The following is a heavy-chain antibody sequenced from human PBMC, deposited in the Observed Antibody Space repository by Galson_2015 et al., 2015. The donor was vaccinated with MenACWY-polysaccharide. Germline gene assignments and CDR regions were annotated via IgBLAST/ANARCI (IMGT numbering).Heavy chain of an antibody. Sequence: SLRLSCAASGFTFSSYAMSWVRQAPGKGLEWVSYISSSGSTIYYADSVKGRFTISRDNAKNSLYLQMNSLRAEDTAVYYCAREGVVCGSCYLGAFDIWGQGTMVTVSS. J-gene: IGHJ3*02. CDR2: ISSSGSTI. CDR1: GFTFSSYA. V-gene: IGHV3-48*03. D-gene: IGHD2-15*01. CDR3: AREGVVCGSCYLGAFDI.